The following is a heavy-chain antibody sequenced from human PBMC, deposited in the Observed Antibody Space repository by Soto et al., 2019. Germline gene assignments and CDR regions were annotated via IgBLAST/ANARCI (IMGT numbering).Heavy chain of an antibody. D-gene: IGHD2-21*01. CDR1: GFTFSRPI. CDR3: ARGIASSSLVTFDV. J-gene: IGHJ3*01. Sequence: GGSLRLSCAASGFTFSRPIMHWVRQAPGKGLEWIATISSTSTNIYYADSVKGRFIISRDNPKNSLYLQMNSLRAEDMAVYFCARGIASSSLVTFDVWGQGTTVTVSS. V-gene: IGHV3-21*01. CDR2: ISSTSTNI.